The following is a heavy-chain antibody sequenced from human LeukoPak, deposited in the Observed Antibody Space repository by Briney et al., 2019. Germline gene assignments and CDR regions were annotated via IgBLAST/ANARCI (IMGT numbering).Heavy chain of an antibody. CDR2: IIPIFGTA. J-gene: IGHJ1*01. Sequence: SVKVSCKASGGTFSSYAISWVRQAPGQGLEWMGGIIPIFGTANYAQKFQGRVTITADESTSTAFMELSSLRSEDTAVYYCAVSSGWSLTFQHWGQGTLVTVSS. D-gene: IGHD6-19*01. CDR1: GGTFSSYA. CDR3: AVSSGWSLTFQH. V-gene: IGHV1-69*13.